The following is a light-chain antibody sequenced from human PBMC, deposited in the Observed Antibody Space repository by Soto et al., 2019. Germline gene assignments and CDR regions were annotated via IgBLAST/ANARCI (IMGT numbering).Light chain of an antibody. V-gene: IGKV3-11*01. CDR1: QDVTTN. CDR2: DIS. J-gene: IGKJ5*01. CDR3: QQRNIWPPVT. Sequence: TQFPGILSASPGEGVTLSCRAAQDVTTNFAWYQQKRGQAPRLLIYDISSRATGVPARFSGSGSGTDFTLTISSLEPEDFAVYYCQQRNIWPPVTFGQGTRLEIK.